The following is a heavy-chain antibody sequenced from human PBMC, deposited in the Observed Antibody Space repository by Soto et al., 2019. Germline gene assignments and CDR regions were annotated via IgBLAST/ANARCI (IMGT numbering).Heavy chain of an antibody. D-gene: IGHD3-16*02. V-gene: IGHV4-59*01. CDR1: GGSINSYY. J-gene: IGHJ6*02. Sequence: PSETLSLTYTVSGGSINSYYWSWLRQHPGKGLEWIGYIYYSGSTNYNPSLKSRVTIPVDTSKTQFSLNKSHVAATDTAVYYWARIFYDYVWGSYRYTVPGPLEVWGQGTTVTVSS. CDR3: ARIFYDYVWGSYRYTVPGPLEV. CDR2: IYYSGST.